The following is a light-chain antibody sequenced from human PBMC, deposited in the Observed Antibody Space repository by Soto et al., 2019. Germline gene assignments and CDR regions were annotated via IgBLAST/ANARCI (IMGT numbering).Light chain of an antibody. Sequence: EIVMTQSPGTLSLSPGERATISCRASQVIGSRYLAWYHQKSGQAPRLLIYGASSRATGIPDRFSGSRSGTDFTLTISRLEPEDVGVYYCQQFGSSIPHTFGQGTKLEIK. CDR3: QQFGSSIPHT. CDR2: GAS. J-gene: IGKJ2*01. V-gene: IGKV3-20*01. CDR1: QVIGSRY.